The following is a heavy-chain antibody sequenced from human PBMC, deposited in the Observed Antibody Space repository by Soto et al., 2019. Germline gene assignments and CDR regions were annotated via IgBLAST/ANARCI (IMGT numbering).Heavy chain of an antibody. CDR2: ISSSSSYI. D-gene: IGHD3-16*01. CDR1: GFTFSSYS. CDR3: ARHSGWGEEGDAFDI. J-gene: IGHJ3*02. V-gene: IGHV3-21*01. Sequence: GGSLRLSCAASGFTFSSYSMNWVRQAPGKGLEWVSSISSSSSYIYYADSVKGQFTISRDNAKNSLYLQMNSLRAEDTAVDYCARHSGWGEEGDAFDIWGQGTMVTVSS.